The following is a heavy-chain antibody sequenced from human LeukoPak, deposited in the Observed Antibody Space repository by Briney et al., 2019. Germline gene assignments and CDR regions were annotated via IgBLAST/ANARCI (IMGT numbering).Heavy chain of an antibody. CDR2: IKQDGSEK. D-gene: IGHD3-16*02. Sequence: PGGSLRLSCAASGFTFSSYWMSWVRQAPGKGLEWVANIKQDGSEKYYVDSVKGRFTISRDNAKNSLYLQMNSLRAEDTAVYYCARDDTYYDYVWGSYRQSQYFDLSGRGTLVTVSS. J-gene: IGHJ2*01. CDR1: GFTFSSYW. CDR3: ARDDTYYDYVWGSYRQSQYFDL. V-gene: IGHV3-7*01.